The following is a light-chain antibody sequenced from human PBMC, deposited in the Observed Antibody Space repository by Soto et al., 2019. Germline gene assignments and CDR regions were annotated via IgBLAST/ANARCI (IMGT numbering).Light chain of an antibody. CDR1: QSISSY. J-gene: IGKJ5*01. CDR3: QQSYSTPPT. CDR2: AAS. Sequence: DIQMTQSPSSLSASVGDRVTITCRASQSISSYLNWYQQKPGKAPKLLIYAASSLQGGVPSRFSGSGSGTDVTLTISSLQPEDFATYYCQQSYSTPPTFGQGTRLEIK. V-gene: IGKV1-39*01.